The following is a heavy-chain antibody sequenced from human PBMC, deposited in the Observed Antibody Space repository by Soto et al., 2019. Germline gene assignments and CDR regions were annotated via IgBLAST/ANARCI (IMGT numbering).Heavy chain of an antibody. CDR2: ISSSSSYI. J-gene: IGHJ4*02. CDR1: GFTFSSYS. CDR3: ARDHRDGYNYNY. Sequence: PGGSLRLSCAASGFTFSSYSMNWVRQAPGKGLEWVSSISSSSSYIYYADSVKGRFTISRDNAKNSLYLQMNSLRAEDTAVYYCARDHRDGYNYNYWGQGTLVTVSS. V-gene: IGHV3-21*01. D-gene: IGHD5-12*01.